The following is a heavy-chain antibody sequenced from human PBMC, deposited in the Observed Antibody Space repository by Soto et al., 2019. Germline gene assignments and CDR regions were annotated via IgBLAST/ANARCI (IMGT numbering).Heavy chain of an antibody. Sequence: QVQLQESGPGLGKPSQTLSLTCTVSGGSINRGGYYWTWIRQHPGKGLEWIGSVYYSGSTNYNPSLKSRVTISVDTSKNQFSLKLSSVSAADTAVYYCARGAGGSFYFDYWGQGTLVTVSS. CDR1: GGSINRGGYY. CDR2: VYYSGST. V-gene: IGHV4-31*03. J-gene: IGHJ4*02. D-gene: IGHD2-15*01. CDR3: ARGAGGSFYFDY.